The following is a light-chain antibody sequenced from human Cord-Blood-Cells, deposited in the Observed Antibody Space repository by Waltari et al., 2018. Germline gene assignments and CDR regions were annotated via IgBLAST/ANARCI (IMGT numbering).Light chain of an antibody. CDR1: QSVSSN. V-gene: IGKV3-15*01. CDR3: QQYNNWPPEWT. Sequence: EIVMTQSPATLSVSPGERATLSCRASQSVSSNLAWYQQKPGQAPRLLIYGASTRATCIPARFSGSGSGTEFTLTISSLQSEDFAVYYCQQYNNWPPEWTFGQGTKVEIK. CDR2: GAS. J-gene: IGKJ1*01.